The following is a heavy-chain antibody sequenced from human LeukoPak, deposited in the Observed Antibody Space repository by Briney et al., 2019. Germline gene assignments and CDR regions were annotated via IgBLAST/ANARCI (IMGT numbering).Heavy chain of an antibody. CDR1: GFTFSSYW. CDR3: ARSPRGRLYYFDY. D-gene: IGHD6-19*01. J-gene: IGHJ4*02. CDR2: INTDGSST. V-gene: IGHV3-74*01. Sequence: GGSLRLSCAASGFTFSSYWMHWVRQAPGKGLVWVSRINTDGSSTNYADSVKGRFTISRDNAKNSLYLQMNSLRAEDTAVYYCARSPRGRLYYFDYWGQGTLVTVSS.